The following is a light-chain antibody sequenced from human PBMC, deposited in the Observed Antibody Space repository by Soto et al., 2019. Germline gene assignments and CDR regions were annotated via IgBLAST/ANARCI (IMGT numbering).Light chain of an antibody. Sequence: DIQMTQSPSTLSASVGDRVTITCRASQSISSWLAWYQQKPGKAPKLLIYKASSLEMGVPSRFSGSGSGTEFTLTISSLQPDDFATYYCQQYNSYSWTFGQGTKVEIK. V-gene: IGKV1-5*03. CDR1: QSISSW. CDR2: KAS. CDR3: QQYNSYSWT. J-gene: IGKJ1*01.